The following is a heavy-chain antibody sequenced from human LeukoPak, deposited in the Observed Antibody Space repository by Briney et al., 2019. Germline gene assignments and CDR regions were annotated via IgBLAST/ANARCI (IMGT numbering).Heavy chain of an antibody. V-gene: IGHV4-34*01. Sequence: SETPSLTCAVYGGSFSGYYWSWIRQPPGKGLEWICQIYHSGDTNYKPSLKSRLTISLDTSKNQFSLKLTSVTAADTAVYHCARRRNNGWVDYWGQGTMVTVSS. D-gene: IGHD6-19*01. CDR3: ARRRNNGWVDY. CDR2: IYHSGDT. CDR1: GGSFSGYY. J-gene: IGHJ4*02.